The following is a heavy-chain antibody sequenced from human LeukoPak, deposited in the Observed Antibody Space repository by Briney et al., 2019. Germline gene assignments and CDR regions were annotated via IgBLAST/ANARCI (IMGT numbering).Heavy chain of an antibody. CDR1: GGSISSYY. CDR2: IYYSGST. V-gene: IGHV4-59*01. Sequence: SETLSLTCTVSGGSISSYYWSWIRQPPGKALEWIGYIYYSGSTNYNPSLKSRVTISLDTSKNQFSLKLSSVTAADTAVYYCARVSGDYGMDVWGQGTTVTVSS. D-gene: IGHD3-10*01. CDR3: ARVSGDYGMDV. J-gene: IGHJ6*02.